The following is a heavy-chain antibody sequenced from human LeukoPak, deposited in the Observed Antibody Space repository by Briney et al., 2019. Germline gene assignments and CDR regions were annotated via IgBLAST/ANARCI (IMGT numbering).Heavy chain of an antibody. CDR2: IYHSGST. Sequence: PSETLSLTCTVSGGSISSGGYYWSWIRQPPGKGLEWIGYIYHSGSTNYNPSLKSRVTISVDTSKNQLSLKLSSVTAADTAVYYCAREYYDILTGTNWFDPWGQGTLVTVSS. J-gene: IGHJ5*02. V-gene: IGHV4-61*08. CDR3: AREYYDILTGTNWFDP. CDR1: GGSISSGGYY. D-gene: IGHD3-9*01.